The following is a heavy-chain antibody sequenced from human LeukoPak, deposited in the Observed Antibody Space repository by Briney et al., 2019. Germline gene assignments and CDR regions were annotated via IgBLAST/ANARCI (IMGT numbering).Heavy chain of an antibody. J-gene: IGHJ4*02. V-gene: IGHV1-18*01. Sequence: ASMKVSCKASSASFTSYGFSWVRLAPGQGLEWLGWISAYNGNTNYARKVQGRVTLTTDPSTTTVYMELRSLTSDDTAAYYCARDLFTNFDYDGSGYRSGPGAYWGQGTPVTVSS. CDR1: SASFTSYG. D-gene: IGHD3-22*01. CDR2: ISAYNGNT. CDR3: ARDLFTNFDYDGSGYRSGPGAY.